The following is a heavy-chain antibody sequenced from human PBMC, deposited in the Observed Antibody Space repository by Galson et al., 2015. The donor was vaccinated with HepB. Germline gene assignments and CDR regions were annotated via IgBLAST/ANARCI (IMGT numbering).Heavy chain of an antibody. D-gene: IGHD3-22*01. J-gene: IGHJ6*02. CDR2: ILYDGSNQ. V-gene: IGHV3-30*18. CDR1: GFIFSRYG. CDR3: VKELRATVVAHQGGMDV. Sequence: SLRLSCAASGFIFSRYGMHWDRQAPGKGLEWVAVILYDGSNQYYADSVKGRFTISRDNSKNTVDLQMNSLRPEDTAVYYCVKELRATVVAHQGGMDVWGQGITVTVSS.